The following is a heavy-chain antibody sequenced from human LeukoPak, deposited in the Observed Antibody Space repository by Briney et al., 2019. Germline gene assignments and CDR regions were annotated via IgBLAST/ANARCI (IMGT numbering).Heavy chain of an antibody. J-gene: IGHJ5*02. D-gene: IGHD6-19*01. CDR1: GYTFTGYY. CDR3: AKGRVVAGSRSLTYHWLDP. Sequence: ASVKVSCKASGYTFTGYYIHWVRQAPGQGLEWVGWINPNSGGAKYAQKFQDRVTMTRDTSISTAYMGLSRLRSDDTAVYYCAKGRVVAGSRSLTYHWLDPWGQGTLVTVSS. CDR2: INPNSGGA. V-gene: IGHV1-2*02.